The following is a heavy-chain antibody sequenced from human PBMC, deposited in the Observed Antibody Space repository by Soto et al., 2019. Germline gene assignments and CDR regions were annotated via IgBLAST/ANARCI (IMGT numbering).Heavy chain of an antibody. CDR1: GFTFSSYG. V-gene: IGHV3-33*01. J-gene: IGHJ3*02. CDR3: ARVLGATVTSAFDI. Sequence: QVQLVESGGGVVQPGRSLRLSCAVSGFTFSSYGMHWVRQAPGKGLEWVAVIWYDGSNKYYADSVKGRFTIARDNSKNTVYLQMNRLRAEDSALYYCARVLGATVTSAFDIWGQGTMVTVSS. CDR2: IWYDGSNK. D-gene: IGHD1-26*01.